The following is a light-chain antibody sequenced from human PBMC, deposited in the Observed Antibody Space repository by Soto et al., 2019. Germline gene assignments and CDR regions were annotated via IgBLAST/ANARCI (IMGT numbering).Light chain of an antibody. J-gene: IGKJ2*01. CDR1: QTVSSTY. Sequence: EIVLTQSPGTLSLSPGERATLSCRTSQTVSSTYLAWYQQKRGQAPRLLIYGTSNSATGIPDRFSGSGSGTDFTLTISRLEPEDFAVYHCQLYGSSPLYSFAQWTELEIK. V-gene: IGKV3-20*01. CDR2: GTS. CDR3: QLYGSSPLYS.